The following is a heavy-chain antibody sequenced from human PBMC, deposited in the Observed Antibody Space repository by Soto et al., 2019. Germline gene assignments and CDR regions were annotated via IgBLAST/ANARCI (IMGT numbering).Heavy chain of an antibody. CDR3: SRGIDAYKGGRT. CDR2: IHPSGST. CDR1: DESLSDYY. V-gene: IGHV4-34*01. Sequence: QVQLHQWGAGLLKPSETLSLTCAVFDESLSDYYYTWTRQPPGKGLEWIGEIHPSGSTHYNPSLTTRXXLXQXXSKKPSSPPLLSVTAADTAVYYCSRGIDAYKGGRTWGQGTLVTVSS. D-gene: IGHD1-1*01. J-gene: IGHJ5*02.